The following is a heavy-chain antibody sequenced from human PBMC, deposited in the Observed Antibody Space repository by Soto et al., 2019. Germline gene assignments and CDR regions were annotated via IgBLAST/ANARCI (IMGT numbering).Heavy chain of an antibody. D-gene: IGHD3-10*01. CDR3: APQILWYGEIPNFVS. V-gene: IGHV3-23*01. J-gene: IGHJ4*02. Sequence: GSLRRIGSASGCSFSYQALSWVRQAPGKGLEWVSTISGNSGSTYYAASVKGRFNISRDNSKNTLYLHMNSLRAEDTAVYYCAPQILWYGEIPNFVSWGQGTLVTVYS. CDR1: GCSFSYQA. CDR2: ISGNSGST.